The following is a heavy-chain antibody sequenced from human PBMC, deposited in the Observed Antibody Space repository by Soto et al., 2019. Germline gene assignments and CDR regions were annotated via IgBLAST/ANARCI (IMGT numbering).Heavy chain of an antibody. J-gene: IGHJ6*02. CDR2: INAGNGNT. D-gene: IGHD4-4*01. CDR1: GYTFTSYA. CDR3: ASPGTTKSIGYYYYGMDV. Sequence: ASVKVSCKASGYTFTSYAMHWVRQAPGQRLEWMGWINAGNGNTKYSQKFQGRVTITRDTSASTAYMELSSLRSEDTAVYYCASPGTTKSIGYYYYGMDVWGQGTTVTVS. V-gene: IGHV1-3*01.